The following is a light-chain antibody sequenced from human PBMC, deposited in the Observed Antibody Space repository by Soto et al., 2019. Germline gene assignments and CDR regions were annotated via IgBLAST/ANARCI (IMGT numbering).Light chain of an antibody. V-gene: IGLV2-14*01. Sequence: QSALTQPASVSGSPGQSITISCTGTSSDVGGYNYVCWYQHHPGKAPKTLIYAVTNRPSGVSNRFSGSKSGNTASLTISGLQAEDEADYYCSSYTSSNTWVFGGGTKLPVL. CDR2: AVT. CDR3: SSYTSSNTWV. J-gene: IGLJ3*02. CDR1: SSDVGGYNY.